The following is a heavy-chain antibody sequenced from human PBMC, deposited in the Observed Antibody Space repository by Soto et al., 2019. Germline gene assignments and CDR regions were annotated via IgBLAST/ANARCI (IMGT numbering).Heavy chain of an antibody. V-gene: IGHV3-23*01. Sequence: GGSLRLSCAASGFTFSSYAMSWVRQAPGKGLEWGSAISGSGGSTYYADSVKGRFTISRDNSKNTLYLQMNSLRAEDTAVYYCAKDSGGGSYNYWGQGTLVTVSS. J-gene: IGHJ4*02. D-gene: IGHD1-26*01. CDR2: ISGSGGST. CDR3: AKDSGGGSYNY. CDR1: GFTFSSYA.